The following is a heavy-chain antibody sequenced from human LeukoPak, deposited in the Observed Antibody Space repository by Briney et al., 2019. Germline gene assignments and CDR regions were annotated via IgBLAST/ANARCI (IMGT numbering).Heavy chain of an antibody. CDR3: ARDREGYYDILTGYYGVGAFDI. D-gene: IGHD3-9*01. J-gene: IGHJ3*02. Sequence: ASVKVSCKASGYTFTGYYMHWVRQAPGQGLEWMGWINPNSGGTNYAQKFQGRVTVTRDTSISTAYMELSRLRSDDTAVYYCARDREGYYDILTGYYGVGAFDIWGQGTMVTVSS. V-gene: IGHV1-2*02. CDR2: INPNSGGT. CDR1: GYTFTGYY.